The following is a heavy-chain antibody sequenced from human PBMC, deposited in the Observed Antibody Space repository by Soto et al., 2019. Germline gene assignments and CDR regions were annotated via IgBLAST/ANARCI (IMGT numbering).Heavy chain of an antibody. CDR2: IYYSGST. Sequence: SETLSLTCTVSGGSISSYYWSWIRQPPGKGLEWIGYIYYSGSTNYNPSLKSRVTISVDTSKNQFSLKLSSVTAADTAVYYCARDLPGYYDSSGYSSRFDPWGQGTLVTVS. V-gene: IGHV4-59*01. J-gene: IGHJ5*02. D-gene: IGHD3-22*01. CDR1: GGSISSYY. CDR3: ARDLPGYYDSSGYSSRFDP.